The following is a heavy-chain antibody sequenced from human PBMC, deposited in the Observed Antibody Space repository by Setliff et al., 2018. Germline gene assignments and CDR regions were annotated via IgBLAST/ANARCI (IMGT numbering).Heavy chain of an antibody. J-gene: IGHJ3*02. V-gene: IGHV1-69*05. CDR3: ARPRSNYNRGAFSI. CDR2: LIPMFGTP. Sequence: GASVKVSCKASGDSFSNYAISWVRQAPGQGLEWMGGLIPMFGTPGYSQKFQDRVTITTDRTISTVYMDLRSLTFDDTAVYYCARPRSNYNRGAFSIWGQGTMVTVSS. CDR1: GDSFSNYA. D-gene: IGHD3-10*01.